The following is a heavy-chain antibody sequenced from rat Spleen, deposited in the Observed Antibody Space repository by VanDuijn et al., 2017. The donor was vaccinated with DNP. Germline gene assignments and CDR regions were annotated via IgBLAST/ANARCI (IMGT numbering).Heavy chain of an antibody. Sequence: QGQLKESGPGLVQPSQTLSLTCTVSGFSLTGYSVFWVRQPSGKGLEWMGRMRYNGDTSYNSALKSRLSISRDTSKSQVLLKMNSLQTEDTAMYFCARSTTRVSYAMDAWGQGTSVTVSS. D-gene: IGHD1-4*01. CDR3: ARSTTRVSYAMDA. CDR2: MRYNGDT. V-gene: IGHV2S30*01. J-gene: IGHJ4*01. CDR1: GFSLTGYS.